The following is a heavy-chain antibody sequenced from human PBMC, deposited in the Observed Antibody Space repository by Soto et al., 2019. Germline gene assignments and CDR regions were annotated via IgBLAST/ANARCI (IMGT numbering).Heavy chain of an antibody. CDR2: IYYSGST. D-gene: IGHD3-22*01. CDR3: AREASSGYFQYYFDY. J-gene: IGHJ4*02. Sequence: KPSETLSLTCTVSGGSISSYYWSWIRQPPGKGLEWIGYIYYSGSTNYNPSLKSRVTISVDTSKNQFSLKLSSVTAADTAVYYCAREASSGYFQYYFDYWGQGTLVTVSS. V-gene: IGHV4-59*01. CDR1: GGSISSYY.